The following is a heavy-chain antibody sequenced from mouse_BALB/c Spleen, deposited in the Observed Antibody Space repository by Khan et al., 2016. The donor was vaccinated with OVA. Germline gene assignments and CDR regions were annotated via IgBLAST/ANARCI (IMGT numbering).Heavy chain of an antibody. CDR2: INPSTGYT. Sequence: QVQLKESGAELAKPGASVKMSCKASGYTFISYWMHWVKQRPGQGLEWIGFINPSTGYTEYNQKFKDKSTLTADKSSSTTYMQLSSLTSEDSAVYNCARSGGNYVPYYAIDYWGQGTSVTVSS. V-gene: IGHV1-7*01. CDR1: GYTFISYW. CDR3: ARSGGNYVPYYAIDY. J-gene: IGHJ4*01. D-gene: IGHD2-1*01.